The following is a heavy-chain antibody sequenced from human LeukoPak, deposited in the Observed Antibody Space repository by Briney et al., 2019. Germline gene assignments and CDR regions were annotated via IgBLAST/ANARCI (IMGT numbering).Heavy chain of an antibody. V-gene: IGHV1-8*01. Sequence: ASVKVSCKASGYTFTSYDINWVRQATGQGLEWMGWMNPNSGNTGYAQKFQGRVTMTRNTSISTAYMELSSLRSEDTAVYYCAHGDYVYYGMDVWGQGTTVTVSS. D-gene: IGHD4-17*01. CDR2: MNPNSGNT. CDR3: AHGDYVYYGMDV. J-gene: IGHJ6*02. CDR1: GYTFTSYD.